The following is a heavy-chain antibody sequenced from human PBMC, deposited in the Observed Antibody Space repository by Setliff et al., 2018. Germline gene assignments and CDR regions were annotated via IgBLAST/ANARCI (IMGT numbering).Heavy chain of an antibody. CDR1: GGSISSYY. D-gene: IGHD2-15*01. J-gene: IGHJ6*03. CDR2: IYTTGST. CDR3: ARVRIVPYCMGG. Sequence: SETLSLTCTVSGGSISSYYWTWIRQPAGRGLEWIGRIYTTGSTNFNPSLNSRVTMSLDKSKNQFSLKLSSVTAADSAVYFCARVRIVPYCMGGWGKGTTVTVS. V-gene: IGHV4-4*07.